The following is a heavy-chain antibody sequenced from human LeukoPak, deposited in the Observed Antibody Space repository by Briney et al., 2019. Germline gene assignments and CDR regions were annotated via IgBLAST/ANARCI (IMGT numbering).Heavy chain of an antibody. V-gene: IGHV4-31*03. CDR3: ARKRDYDILTGTYYFDY. CDR1: GGSISSGGYY. D-gene: IGHD3-9*01. CDR2: IYYSGST. Sequence: SQTLSLTCTVSGGSISSGGYYWSWIRQHPGKGLEWIVYIYYSGSTYYNPSLKSRVTISVDTSKNQLSLKLSSVTAADTAVYYCARKRDYDILTGTYYFDYWGQGTLVTVSS. J-gene: IGHJ4*02.